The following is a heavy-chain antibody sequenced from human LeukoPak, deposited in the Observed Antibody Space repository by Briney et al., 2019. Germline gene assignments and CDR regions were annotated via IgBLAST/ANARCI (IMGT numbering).Heavy chain of an antibody. J-gene: IGHJ4*02. CDR3: AIVGEALDY. D-gene: IGHD4-17*01. Sequence: GASVKVSCKASGYTFTGYNMHWVRQVPGQGLEWMGWINPNSGDTNYAQNSQGRVTMTRDTSISTAYMELNRLRSDDTAVYYCAIVGEALDYWGQGTLVTVSS. V-gene: IGHV1-2*02. CDR2: INPNSGDT. CDR1: GYTFTGYN.